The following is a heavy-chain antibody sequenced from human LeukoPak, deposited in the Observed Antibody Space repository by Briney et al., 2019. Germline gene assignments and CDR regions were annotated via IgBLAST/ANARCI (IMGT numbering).Heavy chain of an antibody. CDR1: GGSISSYY. J-gene: IGHJ3*01. V-gene: IGHV4-59*08. D-gene: IGHD6-19*01. Sequence: SETLSLTCTVSGGSISSYYWSWIRQPPGKGLEWIGYIYYSGSTNYNPSLKSRVTISVDTSKNQISLKLSSVTAADTAVYYCARHINSGWYLGAFDVWGQGKMVTVSS. CDR3: ARHINSGWYLGAFDV. CDR2: IYYSGST.